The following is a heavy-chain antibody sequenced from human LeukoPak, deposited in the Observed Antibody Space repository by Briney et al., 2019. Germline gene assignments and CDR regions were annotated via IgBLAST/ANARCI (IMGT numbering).Heavy chain of an antibody. Sequence: PSETLSLTCTVSGGSISSYYWSWIRQPPGKGLEWIGYIYYSGSTNYNPSLKSRVTISVDTSKNQLSPKLSSVTAADTAVYYCARLKYYYDSSGYRAEYFQHWGQGTLVTASS. V-gene: IGHV4-59*01. CDR1: GGSISSYY. CDR2: IYYSGST. D-gene: IGHD3-22*01. CDR3: ARLKYYYDSSGYRAEYFQH. J-gene: IGHJ1*01.